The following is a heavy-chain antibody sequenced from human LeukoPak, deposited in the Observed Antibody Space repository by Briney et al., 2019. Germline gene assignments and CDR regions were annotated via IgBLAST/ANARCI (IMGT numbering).Heavy chain of an antibody. CDR1: GYTFTGYY. CDR3: ARGSLYYYDSSGYYGDLDY. V-gene: IGHV1-2*02. D-gene: IGHD3-22*01. J-gene: IGHJ4*02. Sequence: ASVKVSCKASGYTFTGYYVHWVRQAPGQGLEWMGWINPNSGGTNYAQKFQGRVTMTRDTSISTAYMELSRLRSDDTAVYYCARGSLYYYDSSGYYGDLDYWGQGTLVTVSS. CDR2: INPNSGGT.